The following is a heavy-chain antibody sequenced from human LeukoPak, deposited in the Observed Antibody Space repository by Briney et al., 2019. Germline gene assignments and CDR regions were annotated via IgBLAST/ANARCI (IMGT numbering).Heavy chain of an antibody. CDR2: ISYSGST. CDR3: ASKSSAGLSDY. CDR1: GGSISSYS. D-gene: IGHD6-6*01. V-gene: IGHV4-39*07. Sequence: PSETLSLTCTVSGGSISSYSWGWIRQPPGKGLEWIGSISYSGSTYYNPSLKSRVTISIDTSKNQFSLRLSSVTAADTAVYYCASKSSAGLSDYWGQGTLVTVSS. J-gene: IGHJ4*02.